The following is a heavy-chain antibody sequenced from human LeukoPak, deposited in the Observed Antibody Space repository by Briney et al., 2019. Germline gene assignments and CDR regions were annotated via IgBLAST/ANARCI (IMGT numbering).Heavy chain of an antibody. J-gene: IGHJ4*02. CDR2: ISTGSTYV. CDR3: ARGESAYAESGFDY. D-gene: IGHD5-12*01. Sequence: GGSLRLSCAASGFTFSSYSMNWVRQAPGKGLEWVSSISTGSTYVYYADSVKGRFTISRDNAKNSLYLQMNSLRAEDTAVYYCARGESAYAESGFDYWGQGTLVTVSS. V-gene: IGHV3-21*01. CDR1: GFTFSSYS.